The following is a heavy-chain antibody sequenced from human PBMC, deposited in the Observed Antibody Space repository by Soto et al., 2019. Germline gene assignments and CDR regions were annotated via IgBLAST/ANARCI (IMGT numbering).Heavy chain of an antibody. CDR2: IIPILGIA. D-gene: IGHD3-10*01. CDR3: ARLWFGDGHDAFDI. CDR1: GGTFSSYT. J-gene: IGHJ3*02. V-gene: IGHV1-69*02. Sequence: QVPLVQSGAEVKKPGSSVKVSCKASGGTFSSYTISWVRQAPGQGLEWMGRIIPILGIANYAQKFQGRVTITADKSTSTAYMELSSLSSEDTAVYYCARLWFGDGHDAFDIWGQGTMVTVSS.